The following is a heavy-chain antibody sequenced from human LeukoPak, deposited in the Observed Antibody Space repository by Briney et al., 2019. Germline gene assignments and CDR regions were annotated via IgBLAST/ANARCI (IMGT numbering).Heavy chain of an antibody. V-gene: IGHV4-34*01. Sequence: SETLSLTCAVYGVSFSGYYWSWIRQPPGKGLEWIGEINHSGSTNYNPSLKSRVTISVDTSKNQFSLKLSSVTAADTAVYYCARGVWDSSSSGGFDYWGQGTLVTVSS. CDR2: INHSGST. D-gene: IGHD6-6*01. CDR1: GVSFSGYY. J-gene: IGHJ4*02. CDR3: ARGVWDSSSSGGFDY.